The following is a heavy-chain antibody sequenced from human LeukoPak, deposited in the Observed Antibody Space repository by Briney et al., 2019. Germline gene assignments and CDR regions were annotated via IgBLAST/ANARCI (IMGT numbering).Heavy chain of an antibody. J-gene: IGHJ4*02. CDR1: GGSISSHY. CDR2: VHYTGTT. D-gene: IGHD2-8*01. Sequence: SETLSLTCTVSGGSISSHYWTWIRQPPGKGLEWIAYVHYTGTTNYNPSLKSRVTISLDTSKKQFYLTLSSVTAADTAVYYCARVIAADNGLDYWGQGPGIPVSS. CDR3: ARVIAADNGLDY. V-gene: IGHV4-59*11.